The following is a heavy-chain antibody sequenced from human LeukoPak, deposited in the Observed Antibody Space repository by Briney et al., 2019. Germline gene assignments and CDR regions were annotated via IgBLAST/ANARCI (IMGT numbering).Heavy chain of an antibody. J-gene: IGHJ6*02. D-gene: IGHD6-13*01. CDR3: AKDVIAAAGTFSHYYYYGMDV. CDR2: ISYDGSNK. CDR1: GFTFSSYG. Sequence: GGSLRLSCAASGFTFSSYGMHWVRQAPGKGLEWVAVISYDGSNKYYADSVKGRFTISRDNSKNTLYLQMNSLRAEDTAVYYCAKDVIAAAGTFSHYYYYGMDVWGQGTTVTVSS. V-gene: IGHV3-30*18.